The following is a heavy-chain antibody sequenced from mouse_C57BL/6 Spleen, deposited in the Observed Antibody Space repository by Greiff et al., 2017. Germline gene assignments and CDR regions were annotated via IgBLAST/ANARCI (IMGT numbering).Heavy chain of an antibody. CDR3: ARRTTEVYFDY. J-gene: IGHJ2*01. CDR2: IDPSDSYT. V-gene: IGHV1-50*01. Sequence: QVQLQQPGAELVKPGASVKLSCKASGYTFTSYWMQWVKQRPGQGLEWIGEIDPSDSYTNYNQKFKGKATLTVDTSSRTAYMQLSSLTSEDSAVYYCARRTTEVYFDYWGQGTTLTVSS. CDR1: GYTFTSYW. D-gene: IGHD1-1*01.